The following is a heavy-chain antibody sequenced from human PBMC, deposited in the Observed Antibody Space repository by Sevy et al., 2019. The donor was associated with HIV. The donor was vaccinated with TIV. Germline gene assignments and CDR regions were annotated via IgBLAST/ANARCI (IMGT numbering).Heavy chain of an antibody. J-gene: IGHJ4*02. Sequence: GGSLRLSCAASGFTFSSYAMSWVRQAPGKGLEWVSAISGSGGSTYYADSVKGRFTISRDNSKNTLYLQMNSLRAEDTAVYYCAKDTAYYGSGRGFDYWGQGTLVTVSS. V-gene: IGHV3-23*01. CDR1: GFTFSSYA. CDR3: AKDTAYYGSGRGFDY. D-gene: IGHD3-10*01. CDR2: ISGSGGST.